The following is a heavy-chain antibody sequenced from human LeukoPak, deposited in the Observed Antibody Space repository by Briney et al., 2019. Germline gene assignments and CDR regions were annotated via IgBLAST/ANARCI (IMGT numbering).Heavy chain of an antibody. Sequence: SETLSLTCTVSGGSISSCSYYWGWIRQPPGKGLEWIGSIYYSGSTYYNPSLKSRVTISVDTSKNQFSLKLSSVTAADTAVYYCARVGQSFREVKYWGQGTLVTVSS. J-gene: IGHJ4*02. CDR1: GGSISSCSYY. CDR3: ARVGQSFREVKY. V-gene: IGHV4-39*07. D-gene: IGHD3-10*01. CDR2: IYYSGST.